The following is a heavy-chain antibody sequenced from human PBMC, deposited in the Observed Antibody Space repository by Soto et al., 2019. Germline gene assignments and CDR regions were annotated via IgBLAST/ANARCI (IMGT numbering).Heavy chain of an antibody. J-gene: IGHJ4*02. CDR3: ARRSSGWYFDY. CDR1: GFTFSSYA. V-gene: IGHV3-23*01. Sequence: EVQLLESGGGLVQPGGSLRLSCAASGFTFSSYAMSWVRQAPGKGLEWVSVISGSGDSTYYAGSVKGRFTISRDNSKNTLYLQMNSLRAEDTAVYYCARRSSGWYFDYWGQGTLVTVSS. CDR2: ISGSGDST. D-gene: IGHD6-19*01.